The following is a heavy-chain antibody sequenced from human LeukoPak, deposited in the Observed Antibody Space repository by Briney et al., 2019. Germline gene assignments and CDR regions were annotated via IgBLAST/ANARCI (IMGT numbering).Heavy chain of an antibody. V-gene: IGHV4-31*03. Sequence: PSQTLSLTCTVSGGSISSGDYYWSWIRQHPGKGLEWIGYIYYSGSTYYNPSLKSRVTISVDTSKNQFSLKLSSVTAADTAVYYCARLYTSFRAFDIWGQGTMVTVS. J-gene: IGHJ3*02. D-gene: IGHD6-6*01. CDR1: GGSISSGDYY. CDR2: IYYSGST. CDR3: ARLYTSFRAFDI.